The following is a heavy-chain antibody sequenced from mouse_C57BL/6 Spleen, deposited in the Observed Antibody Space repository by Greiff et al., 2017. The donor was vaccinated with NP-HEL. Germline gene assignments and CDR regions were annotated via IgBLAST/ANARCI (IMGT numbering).Heavy chain of an antibody. Sequence: QVQLQQPGAELVKPGASVKMSCKASGYTFTSYWITWVKQRPGQGLEWIGDIYPGSGSTNYNEKFKSKATLTVDTSSSTAYMQLSSLTSEDSAVYYCARNPAYYSNYDAMDYWGQGTSVTVSS. D-gene: IGHD2-5*01. CDR2: IYPGSGST. J-gene: IGHJ4*01. CDR1: GYTFTSYW. CDR3: ARNPAYYSNYDAMDY. V-gene: IGHV1-55*01.